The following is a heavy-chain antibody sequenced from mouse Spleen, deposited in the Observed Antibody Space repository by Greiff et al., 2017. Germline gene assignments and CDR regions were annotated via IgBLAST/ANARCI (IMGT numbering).Heavy chain of an antibody. J-gene: IGHJ2*01. V-gene: IGHV14-2*01. CDR2: IDPEDGET. CDR3: ASSPPNEYYFDY. CDR1: GFNIKDYY. Sequence: EVQLQQSGAELVKPGASAKLSCTASGFNIKDYYMHWVKQRTEQGLEWIGRIDPEDGETKYAPKFQGKATITADTSSNTAYLQLSSLTSEDTAVYYCASSPPNEYYFDYWGQGTTLTVSS. D-gene: IGHD4-1*01.